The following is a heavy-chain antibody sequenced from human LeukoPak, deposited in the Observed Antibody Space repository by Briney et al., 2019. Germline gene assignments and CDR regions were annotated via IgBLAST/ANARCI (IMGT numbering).Heavy chain of an antibody. CDR1: GGSIRGYY. Sequence: PSETLSLTCNVSGGSIRGYYWSWIRQSPEKGLEWIGYIYSSGSTNYNPSLKSRVTISVDTSKNQFSLKLRYVTAADTAVYYCARVTGYMVEDFFDYWGQGTLVTVSS. V-gene: IGHV4-59*01. J-gene: IGHJ4*02. CDR3: ARVTGYMVEDFFDY. D-gene: IGHD3-9*01. CDR2: IYSSGST.